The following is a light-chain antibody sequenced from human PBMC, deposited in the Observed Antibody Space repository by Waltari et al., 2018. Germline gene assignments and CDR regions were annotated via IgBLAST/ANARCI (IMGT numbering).Light chain of an antibody. Sequence: DTQMTQSPSSVSASVGDRVTITCRASQGISKLLAWYQQKPGKAPNLLVYSASNLQSGVPSRFSGSGSGTDFTLTISSLQPEDFATYYCQQTSTFPVTFGGGTEVEF. V-gene: IGKV1-12*01. CDR1: QGISKL. CDR3: QQTSTFPVT. CDR2: SAS. J-gene: IGKJ4*01.